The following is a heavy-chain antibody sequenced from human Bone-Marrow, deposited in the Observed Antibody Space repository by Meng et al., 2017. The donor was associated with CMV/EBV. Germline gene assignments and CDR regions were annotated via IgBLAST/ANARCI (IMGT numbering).Heavy chain of an antibody. CDR3: ARDLTKMDIVVVPAAASTYNWFDP. CDR1: GYTFTSYY. CDR2: INPSGGST. D-gene: IGHD2-2*03. V-gene: IGHV1-46*01. Sequence: ASVKVSCKASGYTFTSYYMHWVRQAPGQGLEWMGIINPSGGSTSYAQKFQGRVTMTRDTSTSTVYMELSSLRSEDTAVYYCARDLTKMDIVVVPAAASTYNWFDPWGQGTLVTVPS. J-gene: IGHJ5*02.